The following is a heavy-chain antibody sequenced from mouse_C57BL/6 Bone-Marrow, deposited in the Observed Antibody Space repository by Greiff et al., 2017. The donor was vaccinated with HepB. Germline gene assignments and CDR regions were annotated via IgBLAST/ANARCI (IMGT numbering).Heavy chain of an antibody. CDR3: ARKAYYRVYFDY. D-gene: IGHD2-12*01. CDR2: INPSNGGT. CDR1: GYTFTSYW. J-gene: IGHJ2*01. Sequence: QVQLQQPGTELVKPGASVKLSCKASGYTFTSYWMPWVKQRPGQGLEWIGNINPSNGGTNYNEKFKSKATLTVDKSSSTAYMQLSSLTSEDSAVYYCARKAYYRVYFDYWGQGTTLTVSS. V-gene: IGHV1-53*01.